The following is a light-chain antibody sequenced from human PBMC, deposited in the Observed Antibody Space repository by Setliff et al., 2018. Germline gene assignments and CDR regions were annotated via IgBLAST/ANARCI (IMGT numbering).Light chain of an antibody. CDR3: TSYAGSNNYV. CDR2: EVS. J-gene: IGLJ1*01. V-gene: IGLV2-8*01. Sequence: LTQPPSASGSPGQSVTISCTGTSSDVGGYNYVSWYQQHPGKAPKLMIYEVSKRPSGVPDRFSGSKSGNTASLTVSGLQAEDEADYYCTSYAGSNNYVFGTGTKGTV. CDR1: SSDVGGYNY.